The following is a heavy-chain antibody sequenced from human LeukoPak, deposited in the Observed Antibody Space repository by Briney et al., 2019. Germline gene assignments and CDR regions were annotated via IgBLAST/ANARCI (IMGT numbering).Heavy chain of an antibody. CDR1: GFTFSSYA. CDR3: AKDVRVGEYYGSGSYFDY. CDR2: ISASGGIT. J-gene: IGHJ4*02. D-gene: IGHD3-10*01. V-gene: IGHV3-23*01. Sequence: GGSLRLSCAASGFTFSSYAMSWVRQPPGKGLEWVSIISASGGITYYADSVKGRFTISTDKPRNYLQMNRLRGDDTPIYYCAKDVRVGEYYGSGSYFDYWGQGTLVTVSS.